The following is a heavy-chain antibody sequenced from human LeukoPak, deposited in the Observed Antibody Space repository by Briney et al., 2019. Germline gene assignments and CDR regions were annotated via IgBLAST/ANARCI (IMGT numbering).Heavy chain of an antibody. CDR3: AKHLMYNWNYRWFDP. V-gene: IGHV3-23*01. Sequence: PGGSLRLSCAASGFTFSSYAMSWVRQAPGKGLEWVSAISGSGGSTYYADSVKGRFTISRDNSKNTLYLQMNSLRAEDTAVYYCAKHLMYNWNYRWFDPWGQGTLVTVSS. J-gene: IGHJ5*02. CDR2: ISGSGGST. D-gene: IGHD1-7*01. CDR1: GFTFSSYA.